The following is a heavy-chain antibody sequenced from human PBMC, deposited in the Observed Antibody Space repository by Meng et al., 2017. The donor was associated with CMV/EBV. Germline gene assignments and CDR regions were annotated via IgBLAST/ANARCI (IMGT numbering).Heavy chain of an antibody. CDR1: GGTFSSYA. J-gene: IGHJ5*02. Sequence: SGGTFSSYAISWVRQAPGKGLEWMGGIIPIFGTANYEQKFQGRVTITTDESTSTAYMELSSLRPEDTAVYYCARDMYSSGWYRGFDPWGQGTLVTVSS. CDR2: IIPIFGTA. CDR3: ARDMYSSGWYRGFDP. D-gene: IGHD6-19*01. V-gene: IGHV1-69*05.